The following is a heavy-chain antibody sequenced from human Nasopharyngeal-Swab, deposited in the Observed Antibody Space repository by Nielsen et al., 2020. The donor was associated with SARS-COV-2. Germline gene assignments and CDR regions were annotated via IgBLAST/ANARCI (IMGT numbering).Heavy chain of an antibody. Sequence: GSLRLSCAASGFTFRNYAMSWVRQSPGKGLEWVAAIAAFSGASTYYADSVKGRFTISRDNSKNTLFLQMKSLRAEDTTVYYCAKDRLPTTWFGETPNDYWGQGTQVTVSS. V-gene: IGHV3-23*01. J-gene: IGHJ4*02. CDR3: AKDRLPTTWFGETPNDY. CDR1: GFTFRNYA. CDR2: IAAFSGAST. D-gene: IGHD3-10*01.